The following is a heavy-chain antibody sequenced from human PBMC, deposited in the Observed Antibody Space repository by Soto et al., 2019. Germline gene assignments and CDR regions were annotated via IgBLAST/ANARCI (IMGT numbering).Heavy chain of an antibody. CDR1: GFTFSSYA. CDR2: ISGSGGST. V-gene: IGHV3-23*01. CDR3: AKNGRSIAVAGRDAFDI. J-gene: IGHJ3*02. D-gene: IGHD6-19*01. Sequence: EVQLLESGGGLVQPGGSLRLSCAASGFTFSSYAMSWVRQAPGKGLEWGSAISGSGGSTYYADSVKGRFTISRDNSKNTLYLQMNSLRSEDMAVYYFAKNGRSIAVAGRDAFDIWGQGTMVTFFS.